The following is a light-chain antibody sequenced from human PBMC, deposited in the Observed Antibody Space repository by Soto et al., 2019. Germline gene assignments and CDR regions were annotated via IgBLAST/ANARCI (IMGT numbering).Light chain of an antibody. J-gene: IGKJ1*01. CDR3: QQHDKLPPA. V-gene: IGKV3-15*01. Sequence: EIVMTQSPITLYVSPGYTFILSCRASQSLRSHLAWYKQKPGQTPRLISYSASIRAAATPARFSGSGAGTKFSLTISSLKSEDFEVYYCQQHDKLPPAFGQGTKVDIK. CDR2: SAS. CDR1: QSLRSH.